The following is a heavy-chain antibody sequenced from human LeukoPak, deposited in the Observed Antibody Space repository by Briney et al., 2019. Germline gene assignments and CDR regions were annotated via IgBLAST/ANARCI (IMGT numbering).Heavy chain of an antibody. CDR1: GYTFTSYG. D-gene: IGHD3-9*01. Sequence: ASVKVSCKASGYTFTSYGISWVRQAPGQGLEWMGWISAYNGNTNYAQKLQGRVTMTTDTSTSTAYMELRSLRSDDTAVYYCARDYDILTGYQNYFDYWGQGTLVTVSS. V-gene: IGHV1-18*01. CDR3: ARDYDILTGYQNYFDY. J-gene: IGHJ4*02. CDR2: ISAYNGNT.